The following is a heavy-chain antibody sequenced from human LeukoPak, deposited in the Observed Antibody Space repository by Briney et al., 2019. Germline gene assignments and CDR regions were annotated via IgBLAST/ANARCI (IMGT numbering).Heavy chain of an antibody. D-gene: IGHD3-22*01. CDR3: ATHYDSSGYYHGYFDY. CDR1: GFTVSSNY. J-gene: IGHJ4*02. V-gene: IGHV3-53*01. Sequence: GGSLRLSCAASGFTVSSNYMSWVRQAPGKGLEWVSVIYSGGSTYYADSVKGRFTISRDNSKNTLYLQMNSLRAEDTVVYYCATHYDSSGYYHGYFDYWGQGTLVTVSS. CDR2: IYSGGST.